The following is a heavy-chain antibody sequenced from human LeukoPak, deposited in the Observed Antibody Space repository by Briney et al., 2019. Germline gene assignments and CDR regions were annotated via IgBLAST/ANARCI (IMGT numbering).Heavy chain of an antibody. CDR2: INHSGNT. CDR1: GVPFSNYY. Sequence: SETLSLTCAVSGVPFSNYYWSWVRQSPRQGLEWIGEINHSGNTNYNPSLKSRVTMSIDTSKNQFSLRLTSVTAADPGVYYCTRAVAGHPDWGQGTLATVSS. V-gene: IGHV4-34*01. D-gene: IGHD5-12*01. CDR3: TRAVAGHPD. J-gene: IGHJ4*02.